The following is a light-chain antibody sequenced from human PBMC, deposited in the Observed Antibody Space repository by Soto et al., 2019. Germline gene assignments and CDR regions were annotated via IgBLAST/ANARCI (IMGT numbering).Light chain of an antibody. J-gene: IGKJ5*01. V-gene: IGKV3-11*01. CDR2: DAS. CDR3: QQRSNWPPRIT. CDR1: QSVSSY. Sequence: EIVLTQSPATLSLSTGVRATLSCRDSQSVSSYLAWYQQKPGQAPRLLIYDASNRATGIPARFSGSGSGTDFTLTISSLEPEDFAVYYCQQRSNWPPRITFGQGTRLEIK.